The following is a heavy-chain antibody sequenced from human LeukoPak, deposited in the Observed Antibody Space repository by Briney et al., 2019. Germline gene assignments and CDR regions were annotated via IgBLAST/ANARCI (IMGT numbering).Heavy chain of an antibody. CDR3: AREADSSSWFLSSEGMDV. J-gene: IGHJ6*02. V-gene: IGHV1-18*01. Sequence: GASVKVSCKASGYTFTSYGISWVRQAPGQGLEWMGWISVYNGDTNYAQKLQGRVTMTTDTSTSTAYMELRSLRSDDTAVYYCAREADSSSWFLSSEGMDVWGQGTTVTVSS. CDR2: ISVYNGDT. D-gene: IGHD6-13*01. CDR1: GYTFTSYG.